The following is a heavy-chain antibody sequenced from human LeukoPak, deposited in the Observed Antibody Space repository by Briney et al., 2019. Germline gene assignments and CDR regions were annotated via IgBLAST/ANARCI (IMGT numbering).Heavy chain of an antibody. V-gene: IGHV5-51*01. CDR2: INPGDSDT. Sequence: PGESLKISCKASGYTLTSFWIGWVRQMPGKGLEWMAIINPGDSDTRYSPSFQGQVTISADKSISTAYLQWSSLKASDTAMYYCARDWKDPAAFDIWGQGTMVTVSS. D-gene: IGHD1-1*01. CDR3: ARDWKDPAAFDI. J-gene: IGHJ3*02. CDR1: GYTLTSFW.